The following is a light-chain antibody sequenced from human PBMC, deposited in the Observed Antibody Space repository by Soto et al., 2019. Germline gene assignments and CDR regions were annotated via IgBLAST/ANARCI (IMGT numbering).Light chain of an antibody. J-gene: IGLJ1*01. V-gene: IGLV1-44*01. CDR3: AAWDDSLTGVNV. CDR2: DNN. CDR1: SSNIGRNT. Sequence: QSVLSQPPSASGTPGQRVAISCSGSSSNIGRNTVNWYQQLPGTAPKLLIYDNNRRPSGVPDRFSGSKSGTSASLAISGLQSEDEADYYCAAWDDSLTGVNVFGTGTKVPVL.